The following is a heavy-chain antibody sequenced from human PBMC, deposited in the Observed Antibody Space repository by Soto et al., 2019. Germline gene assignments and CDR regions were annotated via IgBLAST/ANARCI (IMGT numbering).Heavy chain of an antibody. CDR3: ARQDGGGNYYWFDP. CDR2: IYPDDSDI. V-gene: IGHV5-51*01. J-gene: IGHJ5*02. Sequence: GESLKISCKGSGYSFTNHWIAWVRQMPGKGLEWMGVIYPDDSDIKYSPSFQGQVTFSADKSISTAYLQWSSLKASDTAFYYCARQDGGGNYYWFDPWGQGTLVTVSS. D-gene: IGHD2-15*01. CDR1: GYSFTNHW.